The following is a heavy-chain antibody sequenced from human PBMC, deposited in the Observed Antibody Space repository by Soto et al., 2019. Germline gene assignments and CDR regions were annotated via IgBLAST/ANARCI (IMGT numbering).Heavy chain of an antibody. CDR3: ARGVEIVDIVATYLFDY. CDR2: IIPIFGTA. D-gene: IGHD5-12*01. V-gene: IGHV1-69*13. Sequence: ASVKVSCKASGGTFSSYAISWVRQAPGQGLEWMGGIIPIFGTANYAQKFQGRVTITADESTSTAYMELSSLRSEDTAVYYCARGVEIVDIVATYLFDYWGQGTLVTVSS. CDR1: GGTFSSYA. J-gene: IGHJ4*02.